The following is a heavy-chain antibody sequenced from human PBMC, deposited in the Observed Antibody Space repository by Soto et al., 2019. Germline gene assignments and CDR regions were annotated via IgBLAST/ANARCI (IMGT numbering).Heavy chain of an antibody. D-gene: IGHD3-16*01. CDR3: ASYVQRASIDY. CDR2: IYYIGST. Sequence: QVQLQESGPGLVKPSETLSLTCTVSGGSISSYWWSWIRQPPGKGLEWIGGIYYIGSTNDNPSLKSRVTMSVDTSKNQISLILTSVTAADTAVYYCASYVQRASIDYWGQGTLVTVSS. CDR1: GGSISSYW. J-gene: IGHJ4*02. V-gene: IGHV4-59*01.